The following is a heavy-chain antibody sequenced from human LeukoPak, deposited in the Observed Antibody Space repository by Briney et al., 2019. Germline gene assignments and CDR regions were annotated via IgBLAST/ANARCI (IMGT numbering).Heavy chain of an antibody. CDR2: IYYSGST. J-gene: IGHJ3*02. CDR3: ARAGGVSWGAFDI. V-gene: IGHV4-59*01. D-gene: IGHD3-16*01. CDR1: GGSTSNYY. Sequence: NPSETLSLTCTVSGGSTSNYYWSWIRQPPGKGLEWIGYIYYSGSTNYNPSLKSRVTISVDTSKNQFSLKLSSVTAADTAVYYCARAGGVSWGAFDIWGQGTMVTVSS.